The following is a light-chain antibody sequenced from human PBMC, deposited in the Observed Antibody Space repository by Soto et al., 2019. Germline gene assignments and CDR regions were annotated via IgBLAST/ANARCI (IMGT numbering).Light chain of an antibody. J-gene: IGKJ1*01. V-gene: IGKV3-11*01. CDR3: HQRKSWPRT. CDR1: QTVSTN. Sequence: EIVLTQSPGTLSLSPGERATLSCRASQTVSTNLAWYQQKAGQAPRLLIYAASTRATGIPARFSGSGSGTDFTLTISSLEPGDFAVYYCHQRKSWPRTFGQGTKVDNK. CDR2: AAS.